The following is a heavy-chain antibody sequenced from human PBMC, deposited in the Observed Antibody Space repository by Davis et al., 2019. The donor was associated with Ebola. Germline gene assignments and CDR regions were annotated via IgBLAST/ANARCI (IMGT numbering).Heavy chain of an antibody. V-gene: IGHV3-21*01. CDR3: ARKSD. CDR2: ISSSSSYT. J-gene: IGHJ4*02. Sequence: GESLKISCAASGFTFSSYSMNWVRQAPGKGLEWVSSISSSSSYTNYADSVKGRFTISRDNAKNSLYLQMNSLRAEDTAVYYCARKSDWGQGTLVTVSS. CDR1: GFTFSSYS.